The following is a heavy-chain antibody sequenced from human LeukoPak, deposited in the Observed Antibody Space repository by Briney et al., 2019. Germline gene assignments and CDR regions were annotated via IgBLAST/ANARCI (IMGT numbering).Heavy chain of an antibody. V-gene: IGHV4-59*01. D-gene: IGHD3-3*01. CDR2: IYYSGST. J-gene: IGHJ4*02. CDR1: GGSISSYY. Sequence: PSETLSLTCTVSGGSISSYYWSWIRQPPGKGLEWIGYIYYSGSTNYNPSLKSRVTISVDTSKNQFSLKLSSVTAADTAVYYCASFGVAIDYWGQGTLVTVSS. CDR3: ASFGVAIDY.